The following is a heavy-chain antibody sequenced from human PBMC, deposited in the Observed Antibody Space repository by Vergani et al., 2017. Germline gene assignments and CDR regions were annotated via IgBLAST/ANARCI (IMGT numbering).Heavy chain of an antibody. V-gene: IGHV4-39*01. J-gene: IGHJ3*02. CDR1: GGSISSSSYY. Sequence: QLQLQESGPGLVKPSETLSLTCTVSGGSISSSSYYWGWIRQPPGKGLGWIGSIYYSGSTYYNPSLKSRVTISVDTSKNQFSMKLSSVTAADTSVYYCARNPYCGSDCYSDAFDIWGQGTMVTVSS. CDR2: IYYSGST. CDR3: ARNPYCGSDCYSDAFDI. D-gene: IGHD2-21*02.